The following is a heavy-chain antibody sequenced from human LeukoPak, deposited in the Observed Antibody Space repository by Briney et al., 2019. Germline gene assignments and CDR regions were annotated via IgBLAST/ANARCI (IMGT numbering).Heavy chain of an antibody. J-gene: IGHJ4*02. CDR1: GFTFSSYA. V-gene: IGHV3-23*01. D-gene: IGHD3-22*01. Sequence: QTGGSLRLSCAASGFTFSSYAMGWVRQAPGKGLEWVSAISGSGGSTYYADSVKGRFTISRDNAKNTLYLQMNSLGAEDTAVYYCARRINYYDSSGYYYVRYFDSWGQGTLVAVSS. CDR2: ISGSGGST. CDR3: ARRINYYDSSGYYYVRYFDS.